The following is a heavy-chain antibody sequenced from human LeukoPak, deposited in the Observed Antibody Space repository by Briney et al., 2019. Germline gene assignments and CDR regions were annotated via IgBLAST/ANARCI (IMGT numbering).Heavy chain of an antibody. V-gene: IGHV1-69*17. Sequence: SVKVSCKASGGTFSSYAISWVRQAPGQGLEWMGGIIPIFGIANYAQKFQGRVSMTEDTSTDTAYMELSSLRSEDTAVYYCATGTNDFWSGYLFDYWGQGTLVTVSS. D-gene: IGHD3-3*01. J-gene: IGHJ4*02. CDR3: ATGTNDFWSGYLFDY. CDR2: IIPIFGIA. CDR1: GGTFSSYA.